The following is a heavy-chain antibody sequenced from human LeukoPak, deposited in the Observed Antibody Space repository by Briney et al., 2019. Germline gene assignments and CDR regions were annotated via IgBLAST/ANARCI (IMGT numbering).Heavy chain of an antibody. D-gene: IGHD6-19*01. J-gene: IGHJ1*01. CDR3: ARGGAMTGTRGYFQH. Sequence: SETLSLTCTVSRGSISSYYWSWIRQPPGKGLEWIGYIYYSGNTNYNPSLKSRVTISVDTSKNQFSLNLSSVTAADTAMYYCARGGAMTGTRGYFQHWGQGTLVTVSS. V-gene: IGHV4-59*01. CDR1: RGSISSYY. CDR2: IYYSGNT.